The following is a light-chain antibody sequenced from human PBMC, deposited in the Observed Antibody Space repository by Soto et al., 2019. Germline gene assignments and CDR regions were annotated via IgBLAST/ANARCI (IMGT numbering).Light chain of an antibody. Sequence: QSVLTQPPSASGTPGQRGTIFFSGSSSNIGSNYVHWYQQLPGTAPKLPIYSGNQRPSGVPDRFSGSESGTSASLAISGLRSEDEGDYYCAAWDNSLSGRYVFGTGTKVTVL. CDR1: SSNIGSNY. CDR3: AAWDNSLSGRYV. J-gene: IGLJ1*01. V-gene: IGLV1-47*02. CDR2: SGN.